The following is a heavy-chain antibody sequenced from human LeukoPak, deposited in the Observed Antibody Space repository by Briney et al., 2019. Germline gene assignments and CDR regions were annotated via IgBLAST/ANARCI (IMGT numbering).Heavy chain of an antibody. V-gene: IGHV4-61*01. CDR2: IYYSGST. CDR1: GGSVSSGSYY. J-gene: IGHJ6*02. CDR3: ARDLRITMVRGAEKGYYYGMDV. Sequence: PSETLSLTCTVSGGSVSSGSYYWSWIRQPPGKGLEWIGYIYYSGSTNYNPSLKSRVTISVDTSKNQFSLKLSSVTAADTAVYYCARDLRITMVRGAEKGYYYGMDVWGQGTTVTVSS. D-gene: IGHD3-10*01.